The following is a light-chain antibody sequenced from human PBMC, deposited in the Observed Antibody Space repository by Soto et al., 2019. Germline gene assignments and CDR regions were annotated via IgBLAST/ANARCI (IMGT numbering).Light chain of an antibody. CDR1: QGISRS. CDR2: AAS. Sequence: DSHMAQSPSSVSASVGDRVTISCHASQGISRSLALYQQKPGKAHKLLIYAASSLQSAVISRFSGSGFGTDFNLTISSLQPEDSAIYYCQQADTFPITFGEGKRLEI. V-gene: IGKV1D-12*01. J-gene: IGKJ5*01. CDR3: QQADTFPIT.